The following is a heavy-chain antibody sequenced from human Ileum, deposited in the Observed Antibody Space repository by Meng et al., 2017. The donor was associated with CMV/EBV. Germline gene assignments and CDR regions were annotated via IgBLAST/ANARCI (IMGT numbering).Heavy chain of an antibody. Sequence: ASVKVSCKASGYTFSSYGISWVRQAPGQGLEWMGWISAHNGNTNYAQKFQDRVTMTTDTSTSTVYMELRSLRSDDTAVYYCARDSTQWLRVAHEAFDVWGQGTTVTGSS. CDR1: GYTFSSYG. CDR2: ISAHNGNT. J-gene: IGHJ6*01. V-gene: IGHV1-18*01. D-gene: IGHD5-12*01. CDR3: ARDSTQWLRVAHEAFDV.